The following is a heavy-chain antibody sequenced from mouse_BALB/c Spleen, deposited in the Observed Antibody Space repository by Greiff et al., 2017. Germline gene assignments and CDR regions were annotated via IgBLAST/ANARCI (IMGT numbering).Heavy chain of an antibody. D-gene: IGHD1-2*01. CDR2: ISDGGSYT. Sequence: DVHLVESGGGLVKPGGSLKLSCAASGFTFSDYYMYWVRQTPEKRLEWVATISDGGSYTYYPDSVKGRFTISRDNAKNNLYLQMSSLKSEDTAMYYCARGITTATAWFAYWGQGTLVTVSA. CDR1: GFTFSDYY. V-gene: IGHV5-4*02. J-gene: IGHJ3*01. CDR3: ARGITTATAWFAY.